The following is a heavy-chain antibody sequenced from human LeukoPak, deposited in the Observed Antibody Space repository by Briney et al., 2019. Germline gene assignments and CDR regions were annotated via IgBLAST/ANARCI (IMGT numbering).Heavy chain of an antibody. CDR2: INSAFNT. CDR3: ARERMNTVGDACDI. CDR1: GFIFSSYE. V-gene: IGHV3-48*03. D-gene: IGHD4-23*01. Sequence: GGSLRLSCAASGFIFSSYEMKWARQAPGEGLEWVSYINSAFNTFYADSVKGRFTISRDNAKNSLYLQMNSLRVEDTAFYYCARERMNTVGDACDIWGQGTLVTVSS. J-gene: IGHJ3*02.